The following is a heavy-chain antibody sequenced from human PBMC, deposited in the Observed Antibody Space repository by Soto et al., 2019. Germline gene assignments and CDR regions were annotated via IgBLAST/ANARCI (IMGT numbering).Heavy chain of an antibody. D-gene: IGHD2-2*01. Sequence: QVQLVQSGAEVKKPGASVKVSCKASGYTFTSYYMHWVRQAPGQGLEWMGIINPSGGSTSYAQKFQCRVTMTRDTSTSTVYMEMSSLRSEDTAVYYCARGSEQLLYLDYWGQGTLVTVSS. CDR2: INPSGGST. CDR1: GYTFTSYY. V-gene: IGHV1-46*01. CDR3: ARGSEQLLYLDY. J-gene: IGHJ4*02.